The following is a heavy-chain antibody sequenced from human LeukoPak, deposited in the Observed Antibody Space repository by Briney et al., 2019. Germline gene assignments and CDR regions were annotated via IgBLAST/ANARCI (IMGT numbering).Heavy chain of an antibody. J-gene: IGHJ4*02. CDR1: GFTFSSYS. CDR2: ISSSSSYI. V-gene: IGHV3-21*01. CDR3: TRQSGSYDPADY. D-gene: IGHD3-10*01. Sequence: GGSLRLSCAASGFTFSSYSMNWVRQAPGKGLEWVSSISSSSSYIYYADSVKGRFTISRDNAKNSLYLQMNSLRAEDTAVYYCTRQSGSYDPADYWGQGTLVTVSS.